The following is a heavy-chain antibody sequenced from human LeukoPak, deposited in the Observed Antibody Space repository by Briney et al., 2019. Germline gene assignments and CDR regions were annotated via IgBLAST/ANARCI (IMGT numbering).Heavy chain of an antibody. CDR3: ARVIWNELRAFDD. V-gene: IGHV1-18*01. CDR1: GYTFTSYG. Sequence: WASVKVSCKASGYTFTSYGISWVRQAPGQGLEWMGWISPNNGDTDYAQKLQGRVTMTTDTSTSTAYVELWSLRSDDTAVYYCARVIWNELRAFDDWGQGTLVTVSS. D-gene: IGHD1-1*01. J-gene: IGHJ4*02. CDR2: ISPNNGDT.